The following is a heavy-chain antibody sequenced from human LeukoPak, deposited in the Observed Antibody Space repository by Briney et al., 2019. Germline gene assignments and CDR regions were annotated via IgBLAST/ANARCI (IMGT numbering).Heavy chain of an antibody. CDR2: INAGNGNT. D-gene: IGHD3-10*01. Sequence: ASVKVSCKASGYTFTSYAMHWVRQAPGQRLEWMGWINAGNGNTKYSRKFQGRVTITRDTSASTAYMELSSLRSEDTAVYYCARARVTFYGSGANWFDPWGQGTLVTVSS. J-gene: IGHJ5*02. V-gene: IGHV1-3*01. CDR1: GYTFTSYA. CDR3: ARARVTFYGSGANWFDP.